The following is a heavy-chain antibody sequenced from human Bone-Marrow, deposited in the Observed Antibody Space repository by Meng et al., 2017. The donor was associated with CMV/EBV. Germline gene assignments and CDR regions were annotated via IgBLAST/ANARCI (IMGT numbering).Heavy chain of an antibody. CDR3: AREGVVPAAIPEFWFDP. CDR1: GFTVSSNY. J-gene: IGHJ5*02. CDR2: IYSGGST. D-gene: IGHD2-2*01. V-gene: IGHV3-66*02. Sequence: LSLTCAASGFTVSSNYMSWVRQAPGKGLEWVSVIYSGGSTYYADSVKGRFTISRDNSKNTLYLQMNSLRAEDTAVYYCAREGVVPAAIPEFWFDPWGQGTLVTVSS.